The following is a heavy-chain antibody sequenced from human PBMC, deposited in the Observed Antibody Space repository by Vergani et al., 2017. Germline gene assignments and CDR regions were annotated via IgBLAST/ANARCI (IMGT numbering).Heavy chain of an antibody. D-gene: IGHD2-2*01. CDR1: GGSISSGGYY. V-gene: IGHV4-31*03. Sequence: QVQLQESGPGLVKPSQTLSLTCTVSGGSISSGGYYWSWIRQHPGKGLEWIGYIYYSGSTYYNPSLKSRVTISVDTSKNQFSLKLSSVTAADTAVYYCARDTPRYCSSTSCPNNWFDPWGQGTLVTVSS. CDR3: ARDTPRYCSSTSCPNNWFDP. J-gene: IGHJ5*02. CDR2: IYYSGST.